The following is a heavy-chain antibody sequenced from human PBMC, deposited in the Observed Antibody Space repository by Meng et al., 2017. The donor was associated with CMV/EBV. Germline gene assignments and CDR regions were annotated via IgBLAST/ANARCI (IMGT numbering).Heavy chain of an antibody. CDR3: ARDRRWARYDSSDSRLIPRLLFEFGY. J-gene: IGHJ4*02. D-gene: IGHD3-22*01. V-gene: IGHV1-18*01. CDR2: ISAYNGNT. CDR1: GYTFTSYG. Sequence: ASVKVSCKASGYTFTSYGISWVRQAPGQGLEWMGWISAYNGNTNYAQKLQGRVTMTTDTSTSTAYMELRSLRSDDTAVYYCARDRRWARYDSSDSRLIPRLLFEFGYWGQGTLVTVSS.